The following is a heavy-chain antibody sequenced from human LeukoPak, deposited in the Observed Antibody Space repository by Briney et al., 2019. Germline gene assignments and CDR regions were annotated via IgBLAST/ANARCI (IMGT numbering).Heavy chain of an antibody. D-gene: IGHD3-22*01. Sequence: SETLSLTCGVSGGSFSGYLWNWVRQSPGKGLEWIGEINHSGTTNYNPSLKSRVTISLDRSRNQFSLNLTSVTAADTAVFYCARGVKQLARFYFYMGVWGKGTTVTVSS. CDR2: INHSGTT. CDR3: ARGVKQLARFYFYMGV. V-gene: IGHV4-34*01. J-gene: IGHJ6*03. CDR1: GGSFSGYL.